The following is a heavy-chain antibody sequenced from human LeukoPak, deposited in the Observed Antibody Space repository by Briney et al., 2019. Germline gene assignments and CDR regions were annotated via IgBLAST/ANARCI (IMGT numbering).Heavy chain of an antibody. V-gene: IGHV1-18*01. J-gene: IGHJ4*02. CDR2: ISAYNGNT. D-gene: IGHD3-22*01. Sequence: ASVKVSCKASGYTFTSYGISWVRQAPGQGLEWMGWISAYNGNTNYAQKLQGRVTMTTDTSTSTAYMELRSLRSDDTAMYYCARVSSTYYDSSGYLGQFDYWGQGTLVTVSS. CDR3: ARVSSTYYDSSGYLGQFDY. CDR1: GYTFTSYG.